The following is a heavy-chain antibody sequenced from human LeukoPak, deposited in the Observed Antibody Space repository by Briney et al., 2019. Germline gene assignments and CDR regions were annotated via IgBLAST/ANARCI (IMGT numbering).Heavy chain of an antibody. CDR2: IIPIFGIA. V-gene: IGHV1-69*04. Sequence: ASVKVSCKASGGTFSSYAISWVRQARGQGLEWMGRIIPIFGIANYAQKFQGRVTITADKSTSTAYMELSSLRSEDTAVYYCARDRGKYPEGYFDYWGQGTLVTVSS. J-gene: IGHJ4*02. CDR3: ARDRGKYPEGYFDY. D-gene: IGHD2-2*02. CDR1: GGTFSSYA.